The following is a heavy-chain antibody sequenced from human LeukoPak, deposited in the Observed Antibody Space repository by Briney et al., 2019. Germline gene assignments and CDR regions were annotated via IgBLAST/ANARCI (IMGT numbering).Heavy chain of an antibody. CDR3: ARGKVVAGFFDY. Sequence: ASVQVSCKASGYTFTSYDINWVRQATGQGLEWMGWINPNSGGTNYAQKFQGRVAMTRDTSISTAYMELSRLRSDDTAVYYCARGKVVAGFFDYWGQGNLVTVSS. CDR2: INPNSGGT. CDR1: GYTFTSYD. D-gene: IGHD6-19*01. V-gene: IGHV1-2*02. J-gene: IGHJ4*02.